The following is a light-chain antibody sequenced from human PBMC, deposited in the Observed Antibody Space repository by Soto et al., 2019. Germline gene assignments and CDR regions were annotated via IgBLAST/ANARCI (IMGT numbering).Light chain of an antibody. V-gene: IGKV3-20*01. CDR1: QSVGSNY. CDR3: QQYGSSGT. Sequence: ETLLAHKRAKLRLAGGESTTRCCRASQSVGSNYLAWYQQKPGQAPRILIFGASGRATGIPDRFSGSGSGTDFSLSISRLEPEDFAGYYCQQYGSSGTIGRGTKVEIK. CDR2: GAS. J-gene: IGKJ4*02.